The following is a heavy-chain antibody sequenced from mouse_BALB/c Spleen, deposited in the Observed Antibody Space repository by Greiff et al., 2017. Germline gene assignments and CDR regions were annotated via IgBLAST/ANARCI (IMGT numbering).Heavy chain of an antibody. CDR3: ARDKYGSSYEAMDY. CDR2: IRNKANGYTT. CDR1: GFTFTDYY. Sequence: EVMLVESGGGLVQPGGSLRLSCATSGFTFTDYYMSWVRQPPGKALEWLGFIRNKANGYTTEYSASVKGRFTISRDNSQSILYLQMNTLRAEDSATYYCARDKYGSSYEAMDYWGQGTSVTVSS. D-gene: IGHD1-1*01. V-gene: IGHV7-3*02. J-gene: IGHJ4*01.